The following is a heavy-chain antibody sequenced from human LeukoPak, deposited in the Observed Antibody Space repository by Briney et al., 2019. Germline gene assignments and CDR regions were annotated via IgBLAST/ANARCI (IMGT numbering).Heavy chain of an antibody. CDR1: VGSFSGYY. Sequence: SETLTLTCAVYVGSFSGYYWSWIRQPPGKGLEWIGEINHSGSTNYNPSLKSRVTISVVTSKNQFSLKLSSVTAADTAVYYCARAKGSGSYFNWFDPWGQGTLVTVSS. J-gene: IGHJ5*02. CDR2: INHSGST. CDR3: ARAKGSGSYFNWFDP. V-gene: IGHV4-34*01. D-gene: IGHD3-10*01.